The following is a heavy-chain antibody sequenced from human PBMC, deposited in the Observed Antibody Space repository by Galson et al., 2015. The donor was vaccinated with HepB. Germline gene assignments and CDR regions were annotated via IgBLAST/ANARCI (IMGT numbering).Heavy chain of an antibody. V-gene: IGHV1-69*04. Sequence: SVKVSCKASGGTFSSYAISWVRQAPGQGLEWMGRIIPILGIANYAQKFQGRVTITADKSTSTAYMELSSLRSEDAAVYYCARDGDDIVVVPAAITNWFDPWGQGTLVTVSS. CDR2: IIPILGIA. J-gene: IGHJ5*02. CDR3: ARDGDDIVVVPAAITNWFDP. D-gene: IGHD2-2*01. CDR1: GGTFSSYA.